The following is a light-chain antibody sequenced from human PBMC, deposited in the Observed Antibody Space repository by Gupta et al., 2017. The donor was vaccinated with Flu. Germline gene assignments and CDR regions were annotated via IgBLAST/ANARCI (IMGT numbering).Light chain of an antibody. CDR2: DVY. CDR1: GRDVGLYNL. V-gene: IGLV2-11*01. Sequence: QSALTQPHSVSASPGQSVPISCTGTGRDVGLYNLVSWYQQRPGKAPKVIIYDVYERPSGVPDRFSGSKSGNTASLTISGLQTADEADYYCCSYAGNFIWVFGTGTEVTVL. J-gene: IGLJ1*01. CDR3: CSYAGNFIWV.